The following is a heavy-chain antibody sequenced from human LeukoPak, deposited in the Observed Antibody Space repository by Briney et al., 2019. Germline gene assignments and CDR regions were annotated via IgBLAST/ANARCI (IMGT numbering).Heavy chain of an antibody. CDR2: SSNSGNT. Sequence: KSAETLSLTCTVSGGSISSYYWTWIRQPPGKGLEWIGYSSNSGNTNYNPSLKSRVTVSVDASKNQFSLKLSSVTAADTAVYYCASQTSGAPFDYWGQGTLVTHSS. CDR3: ASQTSGAPFDY. CDR1: GGSISSYY. J-gene: IGHJ4*02. V-gene: IGHV4-59*08. D-gene: IGHD3-10*01.